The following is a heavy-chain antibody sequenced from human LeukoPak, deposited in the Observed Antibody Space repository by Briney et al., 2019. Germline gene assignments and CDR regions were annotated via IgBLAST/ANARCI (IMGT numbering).Heavy chain of an antibody. V-gene: IGHV3-23*01. CDR2: ISGSGGST. CDR3: AKALEQETVIALDS. D-gene: IGHD6-13*01. Sequence: GGSLRLSCAASGFTFSSYAMSWVRQAPGKGLEWVSSISGSGGSTYYADSVKGRFTISRDNSKNTLYLQMNSLRAEDTSIYFCAKALEQETVIALDSWGQGTLVTVSS. J-gene: IGHJ4*02. CDR1: GFTFSSYA.